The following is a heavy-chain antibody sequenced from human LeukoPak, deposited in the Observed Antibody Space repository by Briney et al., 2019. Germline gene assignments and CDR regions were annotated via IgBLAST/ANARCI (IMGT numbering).Heavy chain of an antibody. CDR3: ARCRNWGKDAFDF. CDR2: ITDSGSVT. CDR1: GFTFSSHA. V-gene: IGHV3-23*05. Sequence: GGSLRLSCAASGFTFSSHAMSWVRQAPGEGLQWVSGITDSGSVTYYADSVKGRLTIPRDNSNNTLYLQMNSLSADDTAVYFCARCRNWGKDAFDFWGHGTVVTVSS. J-gene: IGHJ3*01. D-gene: IGHD7-27*01.